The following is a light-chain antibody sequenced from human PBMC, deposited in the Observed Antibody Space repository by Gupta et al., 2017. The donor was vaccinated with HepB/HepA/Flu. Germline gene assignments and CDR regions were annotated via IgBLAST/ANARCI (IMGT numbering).Light chain of an antibody. CDR2: DAS. CDR3: QQYNNWPPT. CDR1: QSVSSY. V-gene: IGKV3-11*01. Sequence: EIVLTQSPATLSLSPGESATLSCRASQSVSSYLAWYQQKPGQAPRLLMYDASKRATGIATRFSGSGSGTDFTLTISSLEPEDVAVYYCQQYNNWPPTFGPGTKVDIK. J-gene: IGKJ3*01.